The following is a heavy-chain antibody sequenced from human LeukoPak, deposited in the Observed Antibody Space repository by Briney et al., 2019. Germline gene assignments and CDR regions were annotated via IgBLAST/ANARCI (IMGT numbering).Heavy chain of an antibody. Sequence: ASVKVSCKASGYTFTSYAMNWVRQAPGQGLEWMGWINPNSGGTNYAQKFQGRVTLTRDMSTSTDYLELSSLRSEDTAVYYCARDNSVRDEAWWFNPWDQGTLVTVSS. J-gene: IGHJ5*02. V-gene: IGHV1-2*02. CDR1: GYTFTSYA. CDR3: ARDNSVRDEAWWFNP. CDR2: INPNSGGT. D-gene: IGHD5-24*01.